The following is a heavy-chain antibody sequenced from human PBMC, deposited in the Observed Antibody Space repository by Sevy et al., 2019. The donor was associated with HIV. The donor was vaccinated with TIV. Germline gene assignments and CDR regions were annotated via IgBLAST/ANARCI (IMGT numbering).Heavy chain of an antibody. CDR1: GFIFSNYE. V-gene: IGHV3-48*03. CDR3: ARDIDSSGYSYAFDL. J-gene: IGHJ3*01. CDR2: ISPSGHAI. Sequence: GGSLRLSCKASGFIFSNYEMNWVRQAPGKGLEWVSYISPSGHAIYYADSVKGRFTVSRDNAKNSLYLQMNSLRGDDTALYYCARDIDSSGYSYAFDLWGQGTMVTVSS. D-gene: IGHD3-22*01.